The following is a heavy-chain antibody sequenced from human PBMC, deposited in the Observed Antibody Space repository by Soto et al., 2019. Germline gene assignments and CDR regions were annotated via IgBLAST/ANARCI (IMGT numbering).Heavy chain of an antibody. D-gene: IGHD6-19*01. CDR2: ISTFHGSI. CDR3: ARFYSSGWPRGYFDY. Sequence: QVQLVQSGGEVKKPGASVKVSCKAAGYTFTSHGISWVRQAPGQGLEWMGWISTFHGSINYAQKFQGRVTMTTDTSTSTAYMELRSLRSDDTAVYYCARFYSSGWPRGYFDYWGQATPVTVSA. J-gene: IGHJ4*02. CDR1: GYTFTSHG. V-gene: IGHV1-18*01.